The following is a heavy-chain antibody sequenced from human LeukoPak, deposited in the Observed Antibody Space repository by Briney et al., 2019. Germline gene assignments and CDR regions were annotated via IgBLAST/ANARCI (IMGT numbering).Heavy chain of an antibody. D-gene: IGHD1-1*01. CDR2: ITPDGSGK. V-gene: IGHV3-7*01. CDR1: GFSFKDYW. CDR3: VTSWNPQQRAY. J-gene: IGHJ4*02. Sequence: GGSLRLSCAASGFSFKDYWRSWVRQAPGKGREGGADITPDGSGKTNVDSGKGRFTISRDNPKHSLYLHMDPVTAEDTAVYSCVTSWNPQQRAYWGQGILVTVSS.